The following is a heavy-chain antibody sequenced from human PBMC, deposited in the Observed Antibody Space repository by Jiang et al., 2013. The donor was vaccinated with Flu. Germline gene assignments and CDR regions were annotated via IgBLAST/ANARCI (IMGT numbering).Heavy chain of an antibody. Sequence: QLLESGGGVVQPGRSLRLSCAASGFAFSTYAIYWVRQAPGKGLEWVAIIANDGATHYEDSVKGRFTISRDNSKNTLYLQMNSLSTEDAAVYFCARLTTQIAALDYWGQGTLVSVAS. CDR1: GFAFSTYA. CDR3: ARLTTQIAALDY. CDR2: IANDGAT. J-gene: IGHJ4*02. D-gene: IGHD6-6*01. V-gene: IGHV3-30*04.